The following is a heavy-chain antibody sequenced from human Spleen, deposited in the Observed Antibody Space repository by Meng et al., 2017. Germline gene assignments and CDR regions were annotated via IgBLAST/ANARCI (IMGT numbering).Heavy chain of an antibody. J-gene: IGHJ4*02. V-gene: IGHV1-3*01. CDR1: GYTFTNNA. CDR3: ASGTPGRSYCDY. Sequence: QVQFVQSGAEVKKPGASVKISCKASGYTFTNNAIQWVRQAPGQRLEWMGWFVNYVDTYPAPKFQGRVTMTTDTHTNTAFMELRSLTSDDTAVYYCASGTPGRSYCDYWGQGTLVTVSS. CDR2: FVNYVDT. D-gene: IGHD2-15*01.